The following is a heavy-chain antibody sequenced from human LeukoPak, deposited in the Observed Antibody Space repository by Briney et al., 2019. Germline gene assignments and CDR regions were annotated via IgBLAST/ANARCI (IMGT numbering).Heavy chain of an antibody. CDR1: GFIFSSYG. V-gene: IGHV3-33*06. Sequence: GGSLRLSCAASGFIFSSYGMHWVRQAPGKGLERVAVIWYDGSNKYYADSVKGRFIISRDNSKSTVYLQMNSLRDEDTAVYYCAKVNSGVALSNWYFDLWGRGTQVTVSS. D-gene: IGHD2-15*01. CDR3: AKVNSGVALSNWYFDL. CDR2: IWYDGSNK. J-gene: IGHJ2*01.